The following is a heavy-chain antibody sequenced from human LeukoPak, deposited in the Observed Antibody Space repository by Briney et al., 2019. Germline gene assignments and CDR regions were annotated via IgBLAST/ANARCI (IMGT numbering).Heavy chain of an antibody. Sequence: GGFLRLSCAASGFTVSSNYMSWVRQAPGKGLEWVSVIYSGGSTYYADSVKGRFTISRDNSKNTLYLQMNSLRAEDTAVYYCARAHYDFWSGYGDFDYWGQGTLVIVSS. CDR3: ARAHYDFWSGYGDFDY. CDR2: IYSGGST. J-gene: IGHJ4*02. CDR1: GFTVSSNY. V-gene: IGHV3-53*01. D-gene: IGHD3-3*01.